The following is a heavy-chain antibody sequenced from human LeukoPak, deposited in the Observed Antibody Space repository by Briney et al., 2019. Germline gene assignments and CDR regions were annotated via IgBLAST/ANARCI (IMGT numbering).Heavy chain of an antibody. CDR2: FGWSGTTI. Sequence: PGGSLRLSCVVSGFTLNSYSMNWVRQAPGKGLEWVSYFGWSGTTILYADSVRRRFTVSRDSAKNSLYLQMNSLRDEDSALYYCARDSGSGWSNDYWGQGILVTVSS. D-gene: IGHD6-19*01. V-gene: IGHV3-48*02. CDR3: ARDSGSGWSNDY. J-gene: IGHJ4*02. CDR1: GFTLNSYS.